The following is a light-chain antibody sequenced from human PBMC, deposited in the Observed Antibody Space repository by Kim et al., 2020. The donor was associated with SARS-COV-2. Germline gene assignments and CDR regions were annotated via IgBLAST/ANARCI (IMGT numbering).Light chain of an antibody. J-gene: IGLJ2*01. CDR1: RGSIDDNY. V-gene: IGLV6-57*03. CDR2: EDD. CDR3: QSYNRDNVI. Sequence: GKTVTISCTRSRGSIDDNYVQGYQQRPGGVPTTVIYEDDQRPSGVSDRFSGSIDNSSNSASLTISGLRTEDEADYYCQSYNRDNVIFGGGTQLTVL.